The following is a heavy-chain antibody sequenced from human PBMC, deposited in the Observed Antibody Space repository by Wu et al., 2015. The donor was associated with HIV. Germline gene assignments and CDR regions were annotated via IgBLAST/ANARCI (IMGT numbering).Heavy chain of an antibody. CDR1: GYTLTELS. J-gene: IGHJ6*02. V-gene: IGHV1-24*01. CDR3: VRDQQWPPEYYHYYGMDVV. Sequence: QVQLVQSGAEVKKPGASVKVSCKVSGYTLTELSMHWVRQAPGKGLEWMGGFDPEDGETIYAQKFQGRVTMTEDTSTDTAYMELSSLRSEDTAVYYCVRDQQWPPEYYHYYGMDVVGAEGTTITVSS. CDR2: FDPEDGET. D-gene: IGHD6-19*01.